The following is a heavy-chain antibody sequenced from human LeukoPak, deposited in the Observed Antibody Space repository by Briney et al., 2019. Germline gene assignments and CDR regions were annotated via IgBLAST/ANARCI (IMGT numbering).Heavy chain of an antibody. D-gene: IGHD3-22*01. CDR2: INPSGGST. CDR3: ARTESMIVVVITTVGAFDI. J-gene: IGHJ3*02. V-gene: IGHV1-46*01. Sequence: GASVKVSCKASGYTFTSYYMHWVRQAPGQGLEWMGIINPSGGSTSYAQKFQGRVTMTRDMPTSTVYMELSSLRSEDTAVYYCARTESMIVVVITTVGAFDIWGQGTMVTVSS. CDR1: GYTFTSYY.